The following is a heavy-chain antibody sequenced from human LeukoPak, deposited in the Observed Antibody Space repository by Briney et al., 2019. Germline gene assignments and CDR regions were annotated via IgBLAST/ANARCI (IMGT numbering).Heavy chain of an antibody. CDR3: ARDSPRTGP. Sequence: PGGSLRLSCGASGFTFSSYWMHWVRQVPGQGRVGVSHIDGDGRITNYGDAVKGRFTISRDNAKNILSLQMNSLRAEDTAVYYCARDSPRTGPWGQGILVTVSS. CDR1: GFTFSSYW. D-gene: IGHD1-1*01. V-gene: IGHV3-74*01. J-gene: IGHJ5*02. CDR2: IDGDGRIT.